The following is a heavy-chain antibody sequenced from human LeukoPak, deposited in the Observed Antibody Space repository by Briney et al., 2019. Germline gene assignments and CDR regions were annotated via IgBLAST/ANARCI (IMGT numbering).Heavy chain of an antibody. CDR1: GFTFSSYE. D-gene: IGHD2-2*01. CDR3: ASPNPLGYCSSTSCYEYYFDY. Sequence: GGSLRLSCAGSGFTFSSYEMNWVRQAPGKGLEGVSHISRSGSTIYYADSVKGRFTIPRDNAKNSLYLQMNSLRAEDTAVYYCASPNPLGYCSSTSCYEYYFDYWGQGTLVTVSS. V-gene: IGHV3-48*03. J-gene: IGHJ4*02. CDR2: ISRSGSTI.